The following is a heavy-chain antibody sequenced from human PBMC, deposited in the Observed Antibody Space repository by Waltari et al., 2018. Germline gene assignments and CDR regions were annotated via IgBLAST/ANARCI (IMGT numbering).Heavy chain of an antibody. J-gene: IGHJ6*02. D-gene: IGHD3-16*01. V-gene: IGHV3-7*01. Sequence: EVQLVESGGGLVQPGGSLRLSCAASGFTCSSFWMTWLRQAPGKGLEWVANIKQDGSEKYYVDSVKGRFTISRDNAKNSLFLQMNSLRAEDTAVYYCARVRVWVWGQGTTVTVSS. CDR2: IKQDGSEK. CDR1: GFTCSSFW. CDR3: ARVRVWV.